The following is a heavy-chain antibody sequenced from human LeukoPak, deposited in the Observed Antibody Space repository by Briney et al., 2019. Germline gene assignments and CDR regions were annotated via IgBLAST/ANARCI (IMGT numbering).Heavy chain of an antibody. Sequence: GGSLRLSCAASGFTFRTYAMSWVRQAPGKGLEWVSAISGGGGSTYYADSVKGRFTISRDNSKNPLFLQMNSLRAEDTAVYYCAKDRYCGGGTCYWSYFDYWGQGTLVTVSS. V-gene: IGHV3-23*01. CDR1: GFTFRTYA. CDR3: AKDRYCGGGTCYWSYFDY. CDR2: ISGGGGST. D-gene: IGHD2-15*01. J-gene: IGHJ4*02.